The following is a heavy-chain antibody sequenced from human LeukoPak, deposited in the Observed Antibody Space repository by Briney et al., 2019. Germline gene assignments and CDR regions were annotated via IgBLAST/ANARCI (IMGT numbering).Heavy chain of an antibody. J-gene: IGHJ4*02. Sequence: ASVKVSCKASGYTFTSYGISWVRQAPGQGLEWMGCMSAYNGNTNYAQKLQGRVTMTTDTSTSTAYMELRSLRSDDTAVYYCAMLVGSIAPAGTIVFDYWGQGTLVTVSS. V-gene: IGHV1-18*01. D-gene: IGHD6-13*01. CDR1: GYTFTSYG. CDR2: MSAYNGNT. CDR3: AMLVGSIAPAGTIVFDY.